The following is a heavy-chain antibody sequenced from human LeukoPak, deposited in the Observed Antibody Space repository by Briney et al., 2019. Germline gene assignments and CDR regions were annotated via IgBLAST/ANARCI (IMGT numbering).Heavy chain of an antibody. CDR3: ASTYYDFWSGWED. D-gene: IGHD3-3*01. CDR2: IYYSGST. V-gene: IGHV4-31*03. CDR1: GGSISSGGYY. Sequence: SSQTLSLTCTVSGGSISSGGYYWSWIRQHPGKGLEWIGYIYYSGSTYYNPSLKSRVTISADTSKNQFSLKLSSVTAADTAVYYCASTYYDFWSGWEDWGQGTLVTVSS. J-gene: IGHJ4*02.